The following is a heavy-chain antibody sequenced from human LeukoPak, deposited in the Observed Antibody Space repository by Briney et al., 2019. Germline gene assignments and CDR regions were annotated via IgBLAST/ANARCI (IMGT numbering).Heavy chain of an antibody. Sequence: ASVKVSCKASGYTFTGYYMHWVRQAPGQGLEWMGWINPNSGGTNYAQKFQGRVTMTRDTSISTAYMELSRLRSDDTAVYYCARDIVVVPAANLDYWGQGTLVTVSS. CDR1: GYTFTGYY. V-gene: IGHV1-2*02. CDR2: INPNSGGT. D-gene: IGHD2-2*01. CDR3: ARDIVVVPAANLDY. J-gene: IGHJ4*02.